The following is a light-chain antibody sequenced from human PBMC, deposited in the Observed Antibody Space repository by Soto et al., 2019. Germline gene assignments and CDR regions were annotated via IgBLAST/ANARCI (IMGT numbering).Light chain of an antibody. CDR3: QQYNNWPWT. Sequence: EIVLTQSPATLSLSPGGRATLSCRASQSVSNNYLAWYQQKPGQAPRLLIYGASTRATGIPARFSGSGSGTEFTLTISNLQSEDFAVYYCQQYNNWPWTFGQGTKVDIK. CDR2: GAS. J-gene: IGKJ1*01. V-gene: IGKV3-15*01. CDR1: QSVSNN.